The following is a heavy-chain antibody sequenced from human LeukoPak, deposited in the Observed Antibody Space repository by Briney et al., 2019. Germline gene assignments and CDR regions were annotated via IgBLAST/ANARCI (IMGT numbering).Heavy chain of an antibody. J-gene: IGHJ5*02. CDR3: AREQLATGWFDP. CDR2: IYYSGST. D-gene: IGHD1-1*01. V-gene: IGHV4-59*12. CDR1: GCSNSSYY. Sequence: SETLSLTCTVSGCSNSSYYWSSIRQPPGKGLEWIGYIYYSGSTNYNPSLKSRVTISLDTSKNQFSLKPSSVTAADTAVYYCAREQLATGWFDPWGQGTLVTVSS.